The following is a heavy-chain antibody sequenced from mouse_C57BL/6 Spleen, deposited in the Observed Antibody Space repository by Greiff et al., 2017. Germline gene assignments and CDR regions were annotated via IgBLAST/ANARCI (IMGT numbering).Heavy chain of an antibody. V-gene: IGHV1-42*01. CDR3: ARRVYYYGSSYPDY. CDR2: INPSTGGT. J-gene: IGHJ2*01. Sequence: VHVKQSGPELVKPGASVKISCKASGYSFTGYYMNWVKQSPEKSLEWIGEINPSTGGTTYNQKFKAKATLTVDKSSSTAYMQLKSLTSEDSAVYYCARRVYYYGSSYPDYWGQGTTLTVSS. CDR1: GYSFTGYY. D-gene: IGHD1-1*01.